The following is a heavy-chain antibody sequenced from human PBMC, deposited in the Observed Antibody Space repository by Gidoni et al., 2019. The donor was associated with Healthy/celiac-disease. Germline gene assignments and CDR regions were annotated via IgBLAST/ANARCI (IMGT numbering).Heavy chain of an antibody. CDR2: IYSGGST. V-gene: IGHV3-66*02. Sequence: EVQLVEAGGGLVQPGGSRSLSRPASGFTVRSNYMSWVRQAPGKGLAWVSVIYSGGSTYYADSVKGRFTVSRDNSKNTRYLQMNSLIAEDAGVYCCARAPQNSRIDYWGQGTLVTVSS. D-gene: IGHD2-15*01. CDR1: GFTVRSNY. CDR3: ARAPQNSRIDY. J-gene: IGHJ4*02.